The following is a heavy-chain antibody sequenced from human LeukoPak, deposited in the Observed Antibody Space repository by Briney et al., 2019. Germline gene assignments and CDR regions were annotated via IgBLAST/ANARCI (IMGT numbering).Heavy chain of an antibody. D-gene: IGHD6-13*01. CDR3: ATSQGSWPDYFDY. CDR2: ISWDGGST. V-gene: IGHV3-43*01. CDR1: GFTFDDYT. Sequence: GGSLRLSCAASGFTFDDYTMHWVRQAPGKGLEWVSLISWDGGSTYYADSVKGRFTISRDNAKNSLYLQMNSLRAEDTAVYYCATSQGSWPDYFDYWGQGTLVTVSS. J-gene: IGHJ4*02.